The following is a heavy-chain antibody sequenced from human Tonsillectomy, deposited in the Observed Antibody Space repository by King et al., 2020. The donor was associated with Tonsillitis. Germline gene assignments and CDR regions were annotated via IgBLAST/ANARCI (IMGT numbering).Heavy chain of an antibody. CDR3: AMRRGGSYHRRGYYCDY. Sequence: VQLVESGAEVKKPGASVKVSCKASGYTFTSYDINWVRQATGQGLEWMGWMNPNSGNTGYAQKFQGRVTMTRNTSISTAYMELSSLRSESTAVYYCAMRRGGSYHRRGYYCDYWGQGTLVTVSS. J-gene: IGHJ4*02. V-gene: IGHV1-8*02. CDR2: MNPNSGNT. D-gene: IGHD2-15*01. CDR1: GYTFTSYD.